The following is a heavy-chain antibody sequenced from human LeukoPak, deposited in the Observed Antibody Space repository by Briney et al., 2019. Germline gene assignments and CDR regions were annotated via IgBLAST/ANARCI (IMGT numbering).Heavy chain of an antibody. D-gene: IGHD3-22*01. V-gene: IGHV1-2*06. Sequence: ASVKVSCKASGYTFTGYYMHWVRQAPGQGLEWMGRINPNSGGTNYAQKFQGRVTMTRDTSISTAYMELSSLRSEDTAVYYCARGGARGFFITTGDYWGQGTLVTVSS. CDR3: ARGGARGFFITTGDY. CDR2: INPNSGGT. J-gene: IGHJ4*02. CDR1: GYTFTGYY.